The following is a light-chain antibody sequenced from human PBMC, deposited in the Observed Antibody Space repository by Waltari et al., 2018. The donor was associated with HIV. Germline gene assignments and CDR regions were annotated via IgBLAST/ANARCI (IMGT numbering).Light chain of an antibody. V-gene: IGLV1-40*01. CDR3: QSYDGSISAVV. CDR2: AYN. Sequence: QSVLTQPPSLSAPPGQKATISCTGNASNIGADYGVSWFQQLPGTTPRLLIYAYNFRPSGVPDRVSASTAGSTASLAIASLQADDEAIYHCQSYDGSISAVVFGGGTKLTVL. CDR1: ASNIGADYG. J-gene: IGLJ2*01.